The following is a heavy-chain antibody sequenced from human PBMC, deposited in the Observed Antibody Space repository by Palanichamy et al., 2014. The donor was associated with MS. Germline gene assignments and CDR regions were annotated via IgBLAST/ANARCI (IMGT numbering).Heavy chain of an antibody. CDR2: IYWDDYN. CDR3: ARREWALTRGGAFDI. Sequence: QITLQESGPALIRPRQTLTLTCTFSGFSLSSPGEGVGWIRQPPGKAPEWLAVIYWDDYNHHNPSLRNRLTITRDTSRNQVVLTMTNMDPADTASYFCARREWALTRGGAFDIWGQGTLVTVST. D-gene: IGHD3-10*01. J-gene: IGHJ3*02. V-gene: IGHV2-5*02. CDR1: GFSLSSPGEG.